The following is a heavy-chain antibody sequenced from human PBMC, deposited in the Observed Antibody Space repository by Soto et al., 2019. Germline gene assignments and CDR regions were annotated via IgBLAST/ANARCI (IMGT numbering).Heavy chain of an antibody. Sequence: VQLQQWGAGLLKPSETLSLICSVSDVSLNNYYWARIRQSPGKGLEWIGEIGHGGYTNYAPSLMSRVSMSADTSKSQFSLNLTSATAADTGLYFCARGPGRYTPGYGVDVWSQGTTVTVS. CDR2: IGHGGYT. D-gene: IGHD5-18*01. CDR1: DVSLNNYY. V-gene: IGHV4-34*01. J-gene: IGHJ6*02. CDR3: ARGPGRYTPGYGVDV.